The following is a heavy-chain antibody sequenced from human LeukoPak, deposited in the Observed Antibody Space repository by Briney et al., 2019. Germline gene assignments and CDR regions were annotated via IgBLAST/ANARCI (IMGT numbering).Heavy chain of an antibody. CDR2: INSDGSST. CDR1: GFTFSSYW. CDR3: ARTGGSYPYYFEY. Sequence: PGGSLRLSCAASGFTFSSYWMHWVRQAPGKGLVWVSRINSDGSSTSYADSVKGRFTISRDNAKNTLYLQMNSLRAEDTAVYYCARTGGSYPYYFEYWGQGTLVTVSS. V-gene: IGHV3-74*01. J-gene: IGHJ4*02. D-gene: IGHD1-26*01.